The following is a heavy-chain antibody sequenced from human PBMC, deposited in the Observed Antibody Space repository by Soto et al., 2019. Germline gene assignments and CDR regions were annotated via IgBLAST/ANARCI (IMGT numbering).Heavy chain of an antibody. CDR1: GGSISSYY. CDR2: IYYSGST. Sequence: ASETLSLTCTVSGGSISSYYWSWIRQPPGKGLEWIGYIYYSGSTNYNPSLKSRVTISVDTSKNQFSLKLSSVTAADTAVYYCARVVAREYGMDFWGQGTTVTVSS. CDR3: ARVVAREYGMDF. D-gene: IGHD2-15*01. V-gene: IGHV4-59*01. J-gene: IGHJ6*02.